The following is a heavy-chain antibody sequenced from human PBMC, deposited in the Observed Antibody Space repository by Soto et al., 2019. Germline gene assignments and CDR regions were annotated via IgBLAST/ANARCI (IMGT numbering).Heavy chain of an antibody. CDR1: GGTFSSYT. J-gene: IGHJ5*02. V-gene: IGHV1-69*04. D-gene: IGHD2-15*01. CDR2: IIPILGIA. Sequence: SVKVSCKASGGTFSSYTISWVRQAPGQGLEWMGRIIPILGIANYAQKFQGRVTITADKSTSTAYMELSSLRSEDTAVYYCAREDIVENWFDPWGQGTLVTVSS. CDR3: AREDIVENWFDP.